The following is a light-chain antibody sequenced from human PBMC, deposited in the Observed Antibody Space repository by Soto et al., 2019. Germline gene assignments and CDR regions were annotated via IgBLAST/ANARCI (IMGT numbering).Light chain of an antibody. CDR2: ATS. CDR1: QNIDNY. V-gene: IGKV1-39*01. J-gene: IGKJ1*01. CDR3: QQCYSIPT. Sequence: DLQMTQSPSSLSASVGDRVTITCRASQNIDNYLNWYQQKPGRAPKLLIYATSSVQSGVPSRFSGSGSRADFTLTISSLQPEDSATYYCQQCYSIPTFGQGTKVEIK.